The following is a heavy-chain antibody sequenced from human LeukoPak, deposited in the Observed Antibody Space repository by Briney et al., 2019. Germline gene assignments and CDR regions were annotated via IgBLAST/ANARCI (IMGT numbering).Heavy chain of an antibody. CDR3: TRGGGSGWYLDY. CDR1: GESFSGYY. D-gene: IGHD6-19*01. CDR2: INHSGSI. Sequence: SETLSLTCAVCGESFSGYYWSWIRQPPGKGLEWIGEINHSGSINYSPSLKSRVTISVDTSKNQFSLKLSSVTAADTAMYYCTRGGGSGWYLDYWGQGALVTVSS. V-gene: IGHV4-34*01. J-gene: IGHJ4*02.